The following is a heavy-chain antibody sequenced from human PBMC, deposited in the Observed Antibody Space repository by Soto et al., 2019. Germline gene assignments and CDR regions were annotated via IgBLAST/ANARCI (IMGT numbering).Heavy chain of an antibody. CDR2: RYYSEST. V-gene: IGHV4-31*03. CDR3: ARTKCSGGSCYSWSLDY. J-gene: IGHJ4*02. Sequence: KTSETLSLTCTVSGGSITTGGYYWSWIRQLPGKGLEWIGHRYYSESTYYNPSLKSRVSISLDTSKNQFSLKLSFVTAADTAMYYCARTKCSGGSCYSWSLDYWGQGTPVPVSS. CDR1: GGSITTGGYY. D-gene: IGHD2-15*01.